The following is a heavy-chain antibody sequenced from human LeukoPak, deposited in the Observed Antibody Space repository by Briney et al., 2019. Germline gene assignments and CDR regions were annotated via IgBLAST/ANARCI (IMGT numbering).Heavy chain of an antibody. Sequence: ASVKVSCKASGYTFTGYYMHWVRQAPGQGLEWMGWINPNSGGTNYAQKFQGRVTMTGDTSISTAYMELSRLRSDDTAVYYCARENVLGATTSDYWGQGTLVTVSS. V-gene: IGHV1-2*02. D-gene: IGHD1-26*01. J-gene: IGHJ4*02. CDR3: ARENVLGATTSDY. CDR1: GYTFTGYY. CDR2: INPNSGGT.